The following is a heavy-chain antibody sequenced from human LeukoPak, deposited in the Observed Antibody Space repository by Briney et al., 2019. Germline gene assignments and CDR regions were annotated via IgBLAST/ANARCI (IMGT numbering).Heavy chain of an antibody. J-gene: IGHJ5*02. CDR3: ARVAYCSSTSCCYWFDP. D-gene: IGHD2-2*01. Sequence: SVKVSCKASGGTFSSYTTSWVRQAPGQGLEWMGRIIPILGIANYAQKFQGRVTITADESTSTAYMELSSLRSEDTAVYYCARVAYCSSTSCCYWFDPWGQGTLVTVSS. V-gene: IGHV1-69*02. CDR1: GGTFSSYT. CDR2: IIPILGIA.